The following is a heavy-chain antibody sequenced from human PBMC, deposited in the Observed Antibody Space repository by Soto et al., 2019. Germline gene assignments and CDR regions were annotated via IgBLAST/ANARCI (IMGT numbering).Heavy chain of an antibody. J-gene: IGHJ1*01. V-gene: IGHV3-53*02. CDR1: GFSVSNNY. CDR2: IYSDGTT. D-gene: IGHD6-19*01. CDR3: ARDEWLDFQH. Sequence: EVQLVETGGGLIQPGGSLRLSCAASGFSVSNNYMSWVRQAPGKGLEWVSIIYSDGTTYYADSVKGRFTISRDNSKNMLYLQMNSLRVDDTAGYCCARDEWLDFQHWGQGTPVTVSS.